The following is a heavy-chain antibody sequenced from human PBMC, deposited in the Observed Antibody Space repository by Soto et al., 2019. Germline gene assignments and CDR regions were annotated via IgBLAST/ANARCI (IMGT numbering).Heavy chain of an antibody. V-gene: IGHV1-46*01. CDR3: ARFSTTGTAILFDY. J-gene: IGHJ4*02. CDR1: GYALTSNS. Sequence: ASVKVSFKASGYALTSNSMQWVRQAPGQGLEWIGIISPRDGSTMYAQKFQGRVTMTRDTSTSTVYMDLSSLRSGDTAMYYCARFSTTGTAILFDYSGQGTLVTVSS. D-gene: IGHD1-1*01. CDR2: ISPRDGST.